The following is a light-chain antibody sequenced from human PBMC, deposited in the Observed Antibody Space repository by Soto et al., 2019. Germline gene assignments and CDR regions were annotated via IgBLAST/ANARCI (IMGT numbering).Light chain of an antibody. CDR3: QQSYSPPPA. Sequence: EIQVTQSPTSLSASVGDTVTISCRASQSISSYLNWYQQKPGKAPKLLIYAASSLQSGVPSRFSGSGSGTDFTLTISSLQPEDFATYYSQQSYSPPPAFGQGTKVDIK. CDR2: AAS. CDR1: QSISSY. V-gene: IGKV1-39*01. J-gene: IGKJ1*01.